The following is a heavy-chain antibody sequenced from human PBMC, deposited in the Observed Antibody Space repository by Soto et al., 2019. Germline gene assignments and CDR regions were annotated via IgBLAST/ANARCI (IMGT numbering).Heavy chain of an antibody. Sequence: ASVKVSCKASGYTFTGYHMHWVRQAPGQGLEWMGWINTNSGGTNYAQKLQGWVTMTRDTSISTAYMELSRLRSDDTAVYYCSRGTVPPSYSDGPSFNYDLDDWGKGTLVTVSS. V-gene: IGHV1-2*04. CDR3: SRGTVPPSYSDGPSFNYDLDD. D-gene: IGHD5-18*01. J-gene: IGHJ4*02. CDR2: INTNSGGT. CDR1: GYTFTGYH.